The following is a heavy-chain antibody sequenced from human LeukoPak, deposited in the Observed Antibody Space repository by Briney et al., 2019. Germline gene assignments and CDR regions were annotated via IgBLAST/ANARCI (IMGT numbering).Heavy chain of an antibody. D-gene: IGHD2-15*01. J-gene: IGHJ6*02. CDR2: TYYRSKWYN. V-gene: IGHV6-1*01. CDR3: ARDEPQDCSGGSCYSGFGYYYGMDV. CDR1: GDSVSSNSAA. Sequence: SRTLSLTCPISGDSVSSNSAAWNWIRQSPSRGLEWLGRTYYRSKWYNDYAVSVKSRITINPDTSKNQFSLQLNSVTPEDTAVHYCARDEPQDCSGGSCYSGFGYYYGMDVWGQGTTVTVSS.